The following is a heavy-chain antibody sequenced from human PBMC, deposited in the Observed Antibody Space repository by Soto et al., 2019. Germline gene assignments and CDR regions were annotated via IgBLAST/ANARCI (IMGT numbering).Heavy chain of an antibody. CDR2: LNPKDSFA. V-gene: IGHV5-10-1*01. CDR1: GFIFTSYW. Sequence: PGESLKISCKASGFIFTSYWLSWVRQMPGKGLEWMGMLNPKDSFANYSPSFRGHVTISPDTSVTTAYLKWSSLKASDTAIYYCARHKSGGGSYPLDFWGQGTLVTVSS. D-gene: IGHD3-10*01. J-gene: IGHJ4*02. CDR3: ARHKSGGGSYPLDF.